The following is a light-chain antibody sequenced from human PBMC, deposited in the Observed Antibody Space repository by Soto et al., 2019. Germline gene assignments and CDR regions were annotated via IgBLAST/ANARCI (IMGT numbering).Light chain of an antibody. CDR1: QSVSSY. CDR2: DAS. J-gene: IGKJ4*01. CDR3: QQRSNWPLT. V-gene: IGKV3-11*01. Sequence: EIGFSQSPATLSLSAGERATLSCRASQSVSSYLAWYQQKPGQAPRLLIYDASTRATGIPARFSGSGSGTDFTLTISSLEPEDFAVYYCQQRSNWPLTFGGGTKVDIK.